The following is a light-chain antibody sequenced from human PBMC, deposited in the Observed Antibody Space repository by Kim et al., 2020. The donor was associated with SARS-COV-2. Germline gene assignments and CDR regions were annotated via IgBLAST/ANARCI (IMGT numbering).Light chain of an antibody. J-gene: IGKJ1*01. CDR3: QQYDSYPRT. CDR1: QSISSW. CDR2: AAS. V-gene: IGKV1D-16*02. Sequence: DIQMTQSPSSLSASVGDRVTITCRARQSISSWLAWYQQKPEKAPKCLIYAASSLQSGVPSRFSGSGSGTDFTLTISSLRPEDFATYYCQQYDSYPRTFGQGTRVEIK.